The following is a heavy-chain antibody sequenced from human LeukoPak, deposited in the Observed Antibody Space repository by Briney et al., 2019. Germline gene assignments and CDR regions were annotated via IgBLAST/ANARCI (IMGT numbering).Heavy chain of an antibody. D-gene: IGHD3-10*01. Sequence: RGGSLQISCKGSGYSFTNYWIAWGRQVPGKGLEGVGFISPGASDTRYSPSFQGQVTISADKSITTAYLQWSSLKASDTAMYYCARRYGSGSYMDYWGQGTLVTVSS. CDR1: GYSFTNYW. V-gene: IGHV5-51*01. CDR2: ISPGASDT. CDR3: ARRYGSGSYMDY. J-gene: IGHJ4*02.